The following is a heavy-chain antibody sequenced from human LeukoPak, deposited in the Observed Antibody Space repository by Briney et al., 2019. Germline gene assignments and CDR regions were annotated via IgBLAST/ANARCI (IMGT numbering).Heavy chain of an antibody. D-gene: IGHD2-15*01. V-gene: IGHV4-59*01. Sequence: SETLSLTCTVSGGSISSYYWSWIRQPPGKGLEWIGYIYYSGSTNYNPSLKSRVTISVDTSKNQFPLKLSSVTAADTAVYYCARARYSARFDPWGQGTLVTVSS. CDR2: IYYSGST. J-gene: IGHJ5*02. CDR3: ARARYSARFDP. CDR1: GGSISSYY.